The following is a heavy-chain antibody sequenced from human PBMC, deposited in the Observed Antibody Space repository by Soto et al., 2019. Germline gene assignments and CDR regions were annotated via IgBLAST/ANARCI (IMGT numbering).Heavy chain of an antibody. CDR1: GDSISRADYY. J-gene: IGHJ4*02. CDR3: ASTSYYDNTGRFDN. D-gene: IGHD3-22*01. Sequence: ASETLSLTCTVSGDSISRADYYWTWIRQHPGKGLEWIGYLYYRGNTYYNPSLKSRVTISSDTSKNQFSLKLSSVTAADTAVYYCASTSYYDNTGRFDNWGQGILVTVSS. CDR2: LYYRGNT. V-gene: IGHV4-31*03.